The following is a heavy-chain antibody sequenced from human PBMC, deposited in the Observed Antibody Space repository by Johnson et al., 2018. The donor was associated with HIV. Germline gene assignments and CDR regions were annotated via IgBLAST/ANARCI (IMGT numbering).Heavy chain of an antibody. D-gene: IGHD3-16*02. Sequence: VQLVESGGGLVQPGGSLRLSCAASGFIFSNYDMHWVRQHTGKGLEWVPGIGTAGDTYFAVSVQGRFTFSRYNSKNTLYLQMNSLRAADTAVYYCAKDRRVYYVCGSYRTSDAFDIWGQGTMVTVSS. V-gene: IGHV3-13*01. CDR3: AKDRRVYYVCGSYRTSDAFDI. CDR2: IGTAGDT. CDR1: GFIFSNYD. J-gene: IGHJ3*02.